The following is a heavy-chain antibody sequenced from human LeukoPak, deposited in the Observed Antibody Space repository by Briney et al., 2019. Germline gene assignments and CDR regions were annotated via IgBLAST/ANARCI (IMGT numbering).Heavy chain of an antibody. CDR1: GFTFSRYS. CDR2: ISSGSTYI. D-gene: IGHD3-22*01. J-gene: IGHJ2*01. Sequence: TGGSLRLSCAASGFTFSRYSMEWVRQAPGKGLEWVSSISSGSTYIYYADSMKGRFTISRDNAKNSLYLQMNSLRAEDTAMYYCAGSDTIGYSPREWDYWSFELWGRGTLVTVSS. CDR3: AGSDTIGYSPREWDYWSFEL. V-gene: IGHV3-21*01.